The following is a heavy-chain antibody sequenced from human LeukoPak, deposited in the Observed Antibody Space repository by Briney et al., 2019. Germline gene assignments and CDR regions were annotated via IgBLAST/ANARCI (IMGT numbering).Heavy chain of an antibody. Sequence: PSETLSLTCTVSGGSISSYYWSWIRQPAGKGLEWIGRIYTSGSTNYIPSLKSRVTMSVDTSKNQFSLKLSSVTAADTAVYYCAREGSRNWNYFIDYWGQGTLVTVSS. J-gene: IGHJ4*02. CDR2: IYTSGST. D-gene: IGHD1-7*01. CDR1: GGSISSYY. CDR3: AREGSRNWNYFIDY. V-gene: IGHV4-4*07.